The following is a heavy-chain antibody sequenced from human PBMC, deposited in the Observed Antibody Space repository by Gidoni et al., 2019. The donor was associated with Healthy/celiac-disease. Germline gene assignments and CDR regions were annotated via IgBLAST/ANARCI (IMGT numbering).Heavy chain of an antibody. V-gene: IGHV3-21*01. Sequence: EVQLVESGGGLVKPGGSLRLSWAASGFTFSSYSMNWVRQAPGKGLEWVSSISSSSSYIYYADSVKGRFTISRDNAKNSLYLQMNSLRAEDTAVYYCARDYDYGDYPDAFDIWGQGTMVTVSS. CDR3: ARDYDYGDYPDAFDI. CDR1: GFTFSSYS. J-gene: IGHJ3*02. CDR2: ISSSSSYI. D-gene: IGHD4-17*01.